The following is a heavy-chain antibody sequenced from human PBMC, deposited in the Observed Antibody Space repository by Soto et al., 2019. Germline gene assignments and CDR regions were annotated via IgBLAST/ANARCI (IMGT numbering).Heavy chain of an antibody. CDR2: IKQDGSEK. V-gene: IGHV3-7*01. J-gene: IGHJ4*02. CDR1: GFTFSSYW. CDR3: ARHGKDIVVVVAATSYFDY. Sequence: EVQLVESGGGLVQPGGSLRLSCAASGFTFSSYWMSWVRQAPGKGLEWVANIKQDGSEKYYVDSVKGRFTISRDNAKNALYLQMNSLRAEDTAVYYCARHGKDIVVVVAATSYFDYCGQGTLVSVSS. D-gene: IGHD2-15*01.